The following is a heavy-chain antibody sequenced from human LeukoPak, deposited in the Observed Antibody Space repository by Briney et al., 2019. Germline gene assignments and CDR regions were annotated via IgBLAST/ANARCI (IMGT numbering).Heavy chain of an antibody. Sequence: GGSLRLSCAASGFTFSSYAMSWVRQAPGKGLEWVAVISYDGSNKYYADSVKGRFTISRDNAKNTLYLQMNSLRAEDTAVYYCARDAYYYDSSGYVDYWGQGTLVTVSS. J-gene: IGHJ4*02. D-gene: IGHD3-22*01. CDR2: ISYDGSNK. CDR1: GFTFSSYA. CDR3: ARDAYYYDSSGYVDY. V-gene: IGHV3-30*03.